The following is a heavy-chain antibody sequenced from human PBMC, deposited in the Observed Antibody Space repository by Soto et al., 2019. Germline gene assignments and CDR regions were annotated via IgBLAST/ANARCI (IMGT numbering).Heavy chain of an antibody. CDR1: GFTFSNAW. D-gene: IGHD6-19*01. CDR2: IKSKTDGGTT. CDR3: TTGQSGTYYYYGMDV. J-gene: IGHJ6*02. Sequence: EVQLVESGGGLVKPGGSLRLSCAASGFTFSNAWMNWVRQAPGKGLEWVGRIKSKTDGGTTDYAAPVKGRFTISRDDSKNTLYLQMNSLKPEHTAVYYCTTGQSGTYYYYGMDVWGQGTTVTVSS. V-gene: IGHV3-15*07.